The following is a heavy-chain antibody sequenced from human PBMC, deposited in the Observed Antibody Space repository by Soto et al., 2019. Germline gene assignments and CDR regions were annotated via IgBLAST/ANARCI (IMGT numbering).Heavy chain of an antibody. CDR3: ARDNKDFWSIYTLAFHX. D-gene: IGHD3-3*01. V-gene: IGHV4-4*07. CDR2: ISTSGNV. J-gene: IGHJ4*02. Sequence: SETLSLTCTVSGGSLTKYYWSWIRQPAGKGLEWIARISTSGNVVSKDSIRSRLNMSVETYKNKFSLRLTSVTAADTAVYYCARDNKDFWSIYTLAFHXWGQVALFTVSX. CDR1: GGSLTKYY.